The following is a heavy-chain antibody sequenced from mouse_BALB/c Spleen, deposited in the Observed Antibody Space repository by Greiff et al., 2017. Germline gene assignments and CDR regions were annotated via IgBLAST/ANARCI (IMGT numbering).Heavy chain of an antibody. CDR3: ASDEGDAMDY. J-gene: IGHJ4*01. V-gene: IGHV1S81*02. CDR1: GYTFTSYW. Sequence: QVQLQQPGAELVKPGASVKLSCKASGYTFTSYWMHWVKQRPGQGLEWIGEINPSNGRTNYNEKFKSKATLTVDKSSSTAYMQLSSLTSEDSAVYYCASDEGDAMDYWGQGTSVTVSS. CDR2: INPSNGRT.